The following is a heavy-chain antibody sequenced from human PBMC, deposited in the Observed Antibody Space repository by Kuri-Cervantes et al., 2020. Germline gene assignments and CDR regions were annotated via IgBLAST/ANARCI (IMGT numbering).Heavy chain of an antibody. Sequence: GGSLRLSCAASGFTFSSYAMHWVRQAPGKGLERVAVISYDGSNKYYADSVKGRFTISRDNAKNSLYLQMNSLRAEDTAVYYCAREGYGGIPDAFDIWGQGTMVTVSS. J-gene: IGHJ3*02. CDR3: AREGYGGIPDAFDI. V-gene: IGHV3-30-3*01. CDR1: GFTFSSYA. CDR2: ISYDGSNK. D-gene: IGHD4-23*01.